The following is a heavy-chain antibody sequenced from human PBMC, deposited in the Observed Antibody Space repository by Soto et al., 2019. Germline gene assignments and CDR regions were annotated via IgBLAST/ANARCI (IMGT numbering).Heavy chain of an antibody. Sequence: PGGSLRLSCTASGFTFGEYAMSWFRQAPGKGLEWVGYIRSKSFGGTTEYAASVKGRFTISRDDSKSIAYLQMDSLETEDTAVHYCTRRQYLDYWGQGILVTVSS. CDR2: IRSKSFGGTT. J-gene: IGHJ4*02. V-gene: IGHV3-49*03. CDR3: TRRQYLDY. CDR1: GFTFGEYA.